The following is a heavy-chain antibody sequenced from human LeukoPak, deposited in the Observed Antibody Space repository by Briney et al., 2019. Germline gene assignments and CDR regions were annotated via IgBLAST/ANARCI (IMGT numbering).Heavy chain of an antibody. Sequence: PSQTLSLTCTVSGGSISSSSYYWGWIRQPPGKGLEWIGSIYYSGSTYYNPSLKSRVTISVDTSKNQFSLKLSSVTAADTAVYYCARPSFYCTNGVCYKGEAYGIFDYWGQGTLVTVSS. CDR2: IYYSGST. CDR3: ARPSFYCTNGVCYKGEAYGIFDY. J-gene: IGHJ4*02. D-gene: IGHD2-8*01. V-gene: IGHV4-39*01. CDR1: GGSISSSSYY.